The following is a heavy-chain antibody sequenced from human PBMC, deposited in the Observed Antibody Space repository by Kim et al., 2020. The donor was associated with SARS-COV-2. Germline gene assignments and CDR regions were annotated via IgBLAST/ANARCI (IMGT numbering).Heavy chain of an antibody. J-gene: IGHJ4*02. V-gene: IGHV1-69*13. Sequence: SVKVSCKTSGGTLSSYGVSWIRQAPGQGLEWMGGITPVFLKSNYAQKFQDRVTITADESTNTAYMELSSLTSKDTALYYCARAGAYCSSTGCFDYWGLGTQVTVSS. CDR3: ARAGAYCSSTGCFDY. D-gene: IGHD2-2*01. CDR1: GGTLSSYG. CDR2: ITPVFLKS.